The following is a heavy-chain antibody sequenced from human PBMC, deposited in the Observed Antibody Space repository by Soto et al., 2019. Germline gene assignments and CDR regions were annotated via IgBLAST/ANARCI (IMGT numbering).Heavy chain of an antibody. J-gene: IGHJ6*02. Sequence: PVGSLRLSCAASGFTFSSYAMHWVRQAPGKGLEWVAVISYDGSNKYYADSVKGRFTISRDNSKNTLYLQMNSLRAEDTAVYYCARGLRFLAWLPIGDDYYYGMDVWGQGTTVTVSS. CDR1: GFTFSSYA. D-gene: IGHD3-3*01. CDR2: ISYDGSNK. CDR3: ARGLRFLAWLPIGDDYYYGMDV. V-gene: IGHV3-30-3*01.